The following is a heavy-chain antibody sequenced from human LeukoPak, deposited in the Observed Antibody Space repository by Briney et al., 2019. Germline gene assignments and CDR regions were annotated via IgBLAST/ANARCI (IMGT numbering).Heavy chain of an antibody. CDR2: ISSADNT. CDR3: AREGYTYGHGVDF. V-gene: IGHV3-69-1*01. CDR1: GFNFIGYS. J-gene: IGHJ4*02. Sequence: PGGSLRLSCAAPGFNFIGYSMTWVRRPPGKGLEWVSSISSADNTYYADSVKGRFTVSRDNAGKSLYLQMDGLRPEDTAVYYCAREGYTYGHGVDFWGQGTLVTVSS. D-gene: IGHD5-18*01.